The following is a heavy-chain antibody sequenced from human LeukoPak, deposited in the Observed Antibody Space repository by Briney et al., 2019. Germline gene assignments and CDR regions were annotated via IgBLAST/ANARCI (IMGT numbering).Heavy chain of an antibody. J-gene: IGHJ4*02. D-gene: IGHD2-21*02. CDR3: AKASCGGGCYVES. CDR2: NSRDGNP. CDR1: IDSAYY. Sequence: PSETLSLTCSVSIDSAYYWGWIRQPPGKGLEWVGSNSRDGNPSYNPSLKSRVTLSIQTSQNQISLRLSSVTAADTAVYYCAKASCGGGCYVESWGQGTLVTVSS. V-gene: IGHV4-38-2*02.